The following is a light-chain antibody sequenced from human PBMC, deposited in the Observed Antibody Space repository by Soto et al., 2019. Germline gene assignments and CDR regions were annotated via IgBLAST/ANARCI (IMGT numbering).Light chain of an antibody. CDR1: QSISTY. V-gene: IGKV1-39*01. Sequence: DIQMTQSPSSLSASVGDRVTITCRASQSISTYLNWYQQKAGLAPKLLIHAASSLQSGVPSRFSGSGSGTDFTLTISSLQPEDFATYYCQQTYSTPTTFGQGTKVDIK. J-gene: IGKJ1*01. CDR3: QQTYSTPTT. CDR2: AAS.